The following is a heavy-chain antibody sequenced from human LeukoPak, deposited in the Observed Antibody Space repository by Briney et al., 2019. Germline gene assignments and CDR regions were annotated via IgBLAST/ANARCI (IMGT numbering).Heavy chain of an antibody. D-gene: IGHD5-18*01. Sequence: PGGSLRLSCAASGFTFSSYGMHWVRQAPGKGLEWVAVTSYDGSNKYYADSVKGRFTISRDNSKNTLYLQMNSLRAEDTAVYYCAREYSYGFFDYWGQGTLVTVSS. CDR1: GFTFSSYG. J-gene: IGHJ4*02. V-gene: IGHV3-30*03. CDR3: AREYSYGFFDY. CDR2: TSYDGSNK.